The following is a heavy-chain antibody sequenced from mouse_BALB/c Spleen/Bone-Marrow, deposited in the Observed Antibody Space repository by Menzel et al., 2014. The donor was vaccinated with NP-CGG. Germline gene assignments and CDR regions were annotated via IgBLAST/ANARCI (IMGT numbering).Heavy chain of an antibody. Sequence: QVQLQQSGVEFVKPGASVKLSCKASGYTFTSYWMHWVKQRPGQGLEWIGEIDPSDSYTKYNQNFKGKAPLTVDKSSSTAYMQLSSLTSEDSAVYYCARTYYDYDWFAYWGQGTLVTVSA. J-gene: IGHJ3*01. CDR1: GYTFTSYW. D-gene: IGHD2-4*01. CDR3: ARTYYDYDWFAY. V-gene: IGHV1-69*02. CDR2: IDPSDSYT.